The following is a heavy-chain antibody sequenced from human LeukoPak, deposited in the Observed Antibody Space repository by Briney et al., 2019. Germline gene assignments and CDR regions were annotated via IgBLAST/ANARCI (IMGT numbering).Heavy chain of an antibody. V-gene: IGHV5-51*01. CDR3: ARLGCSSTSCYRGDY. J-gene: IGHJ4*02. CDR1: GYSFTSYW. Sequence: GESLKISCKGSGYSFTSYWIGWVRQMPGKGLEWMGIIYPGDSDTRYSPSFQGQVTISADKSISTAYLQWSSLKASDTAMYYCARLGCSSTSCYRGDYWGQGTLVTVSS. D-gene: IGHD2-2*01. CDR2: IYPGDSDT.